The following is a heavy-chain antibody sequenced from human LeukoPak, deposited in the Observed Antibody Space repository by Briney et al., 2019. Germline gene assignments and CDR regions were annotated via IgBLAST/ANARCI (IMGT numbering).Heavy chain of an antibody. V-gene: IGHV4-38-2*02. CDR3: ARVDYGGHSDFDYFDY. CDR2: IYHSGSA. Sequence: PSETLSLTCSVSRYSISSGYYWAWIRQPPGKGLEWIGSIYHSGSAYYNASLKSRVTISVDTSKNQFSLELPSVTAADTAVYYCARVDYGGHSDFDYFDYWGQGTLVTVSS. D-gene: IGHD4-23*01. J-gene: IGHJ4*02. CDR1: RYSISSGYY.